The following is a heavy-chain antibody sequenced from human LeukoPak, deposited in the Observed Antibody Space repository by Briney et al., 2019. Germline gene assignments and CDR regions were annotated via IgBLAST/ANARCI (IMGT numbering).Heavy chain of an antibody. D-gene: IGHD2-8*01. J-gene: IGHJ4*02. CDR2: VDPEDGET. V-gene: IGHV1-69-2*01. Sequence: ASVKISCKVSGYTFTDYYMHWVQQAPGKGLEWMGLVDPEDGETIYAEKFQGRVTITADTSTDTAYMELSSLRSEDTAVYHCATDRMARGVFDYWGQGTLVTVSS. CDR1: GYTFTDYY. CDR3: ATDRMARGVFDY.